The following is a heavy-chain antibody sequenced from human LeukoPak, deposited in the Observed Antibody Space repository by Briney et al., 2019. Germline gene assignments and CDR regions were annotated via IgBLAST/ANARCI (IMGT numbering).Heavy chain of an antibody. Sequence: PSETLSLTXAVSGYSISSGYYWGWIRQPPGKGLEWIGSIYHSGSTYYNPSLKSRVTISVDTSKNQFSLKLSSVTAADTAVYYYATADYGDYFAFDIWGQGTMVTVSS. CDR1: GYSISSGYY. V-gene: IGHV4-38-2*01. CDR3: ATADYGDYFAFDI. CDR2: IYHSGST. D-gene: IGHD4-17*01. J-gene: IGHJ3*02.